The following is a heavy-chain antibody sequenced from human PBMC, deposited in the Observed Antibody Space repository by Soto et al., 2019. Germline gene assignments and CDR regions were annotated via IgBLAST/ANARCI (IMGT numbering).Heavy chain of an antibody. V-gene: IGHV1-3*01. J-gene: IGHJ4*02. D-gene: IGHD5-12*01. CDR2: INAGNGNT. Sequence: ASVKVSCKASGYTFTSYAMHWVRQAPGQRLEWMGWINAGNGNTKYSQKYQGRVTITRDTSASTAYMELSSLRSEDTAVYYCARGGYSGYDYYYFDYWGQGTLVTVSS. CDR1: GYTFTSYA. CDR3: ARGGYSGYDYYYFDY.